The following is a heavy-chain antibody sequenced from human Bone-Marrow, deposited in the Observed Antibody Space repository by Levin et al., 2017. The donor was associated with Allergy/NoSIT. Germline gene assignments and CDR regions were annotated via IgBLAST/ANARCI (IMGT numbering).Heavy chain of an antibody. D-gene: IGHD1-1*01. V-gene: IGHV1-46*01. J-gene: IGHJ4*02. Sequence: ASVKVSCKTSGYTFIGFYVHWVRQAPGQGLEWMGLINPRGGATLIAQRFQARLTMTRDTSAGIAYMELTSLTSDDTAVYYCARGDNADRWRQGTLVTVSS. CDR2: INPRGGAT. CDR3: ARGDNADR. CDR1: GYTFIGFY.